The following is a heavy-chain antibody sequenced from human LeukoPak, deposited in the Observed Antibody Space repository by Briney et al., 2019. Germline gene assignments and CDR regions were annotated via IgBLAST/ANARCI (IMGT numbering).Heavy chain of an antibody. V-gene: IGHV4-4*09. CDR1: GGSISSYY. CDR2: IYTSGST. Sequence: SETLSLTCTVSGGSISSYYWSWIRQPPGKGLEWIGYIYTSGSTNYNPSLKSRFTISVDTSKKQFSLKLSSVTAADTAVYYCARRSRYCSSTSCYYYYYYMDVWGKGTTVTVSS. J-gene: IGHJ6*03. D-gene: IGHD2-2*01. CDR3: ARRSRYCSSTSCYYYYYYMDV.